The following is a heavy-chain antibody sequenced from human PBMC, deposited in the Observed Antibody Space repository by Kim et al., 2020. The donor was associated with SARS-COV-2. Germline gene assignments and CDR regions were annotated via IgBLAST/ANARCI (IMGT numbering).Heavy chain of an antibody. D-gene: IGHD3-10*01. CDR1: GFVFSNYA. V-gene: IGHV3-64*01. J-gene: IGHJ4*02. CDR3: ARGGYYYGSGSYYYYFDS. Sequence: GGSLRLSCAASGFVFSNYAVHWVRQAPGKGLEYVSAISSNGQSTYYGNSVKGRFTISRDNSKDTLYLQMDSLGVEDMAVYYCARGGYYYGSGSYYYYFDSWELETMVTVSS. CDR2: ISSNGQST.